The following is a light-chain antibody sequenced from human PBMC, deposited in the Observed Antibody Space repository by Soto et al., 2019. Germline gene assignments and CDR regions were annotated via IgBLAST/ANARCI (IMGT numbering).Light chain of an antibody. CDR1: QSVSIN. CDR2: VAS. Sequence: EIVMTPSPVTLSVSPGESATLSCRASQSVSINLAWYQQKPGQTPKLLIYVASTRATGIPARFSGSGSGTEFTLTISSLQSEDFAVYYCQQYNVWPLTFGGGTKVEFK. J-gene: IGKJ4*01. V-gene: IGKV3-15*01. CDR3: QQYNVWPLT.